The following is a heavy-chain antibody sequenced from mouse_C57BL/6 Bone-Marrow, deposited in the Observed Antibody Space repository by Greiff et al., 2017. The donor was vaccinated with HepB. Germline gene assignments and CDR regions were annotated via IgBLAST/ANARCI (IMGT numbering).Heavy chain of an antibody. CDR3: AEYYYGSSYDYAMDY. CDR2: IHPNSGST. J-gene: IGHJ4*01. CDR1: GYTFTSYW. V-gene: IGHV1-64*01. Sequence: QVQLQQPGAELVKPGASVKLSCKASGYTFTSYWMHWVKQRPGQGLEWIGMIHPNSGSTNYNEKFKSKATLTVDKSSSTAYMQLSSLTSEDSAVYYCAEYYYGSSYDYAMDYWGQGTSVTVSS. D-gene: IGHD1-1*01.